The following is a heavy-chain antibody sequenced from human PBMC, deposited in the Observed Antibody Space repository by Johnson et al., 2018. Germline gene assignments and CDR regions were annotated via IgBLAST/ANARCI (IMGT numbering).Heavy chain of an antibody. CDR1: GYTFATYG. CDR3: ARHLQYYDSSRPFYYGLDV. V-gene: IGHV1-18*01. D-gene: IGHD3-22*01. J-gene: IGHJ6*02. CDR2: ISAYNGHT. Sequence: QVQLVQSGAGVKKPGASVRISCKASGYTFATYGVTWVRQAPGQGLEWMAWISAYNGHTYYAQKFQGRVTMTTDTSASTAYMELRSLRSDDTAVYYCARHLQYYDSSRPFYYGLDVWGQGTTVTVSS.